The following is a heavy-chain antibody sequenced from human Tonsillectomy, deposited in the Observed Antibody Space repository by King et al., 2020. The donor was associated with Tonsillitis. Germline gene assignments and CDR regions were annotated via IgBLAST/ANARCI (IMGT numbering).Heavy chain of an antibody. CDR1: GFTVSNNY. J-gene: IGHJ4*02. Sequence: VQLVESGGGLVQPGGSLRLSCAASGFTVSNNYMSWVRQAPGKGLEWVSVIYGGGSTYYADSVKGRFTISRDNSKNTLYLQMNNLRAEDTAVYYCARDRLGEAFFDYWGQGTLVTGSS. CDR2: IYGGGST. CDR3: ARDRLGEAFFDY. V-gene: IGHV3-66*01. D-gene: IGHD3-10*01.